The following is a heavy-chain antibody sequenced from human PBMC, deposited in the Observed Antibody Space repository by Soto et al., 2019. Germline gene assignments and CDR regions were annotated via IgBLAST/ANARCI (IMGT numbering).Heavy chain of an antibody. CDR2: ISTAVGAT. Sequence: GGSLRLSCAVSGFTFSNHAMSWVRQAPGKGLEWVSAISTAVGATYYADSVKGRVTISRDDSNNTLYLQMNSLRAEDTAVYYCAKDRTAAARNFDYGGQGTPVTVSA. J-gene: IGHJ4*02. CDR3: AKDRTAAARNFDY. V-gene: IGHV3-23*01. CDR1: GFTFSNHA. D-gene: IGHD6-13*01.